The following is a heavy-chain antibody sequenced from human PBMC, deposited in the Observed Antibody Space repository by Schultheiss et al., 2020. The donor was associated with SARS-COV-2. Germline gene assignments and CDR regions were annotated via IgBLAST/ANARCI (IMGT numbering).Heavy chain of an antibody. J-gene: IGHJ4*02. CDR2: ISSSGSTI. CDR1: GFTFSSYS. CDR3: ARVDDTTND. D-gene: IGHD1-26*01. Sequence: GGSLRLSCAASGFTFSSYSMNWVRQAPGKGLEWVSYISSSGSTIYYADSVKGRFTISRDNAKNSLYLQMNSLRAEDTAVYYCARVDDTTNDWGQGTLVTVSS. V-gene: IGHV3-48*04.